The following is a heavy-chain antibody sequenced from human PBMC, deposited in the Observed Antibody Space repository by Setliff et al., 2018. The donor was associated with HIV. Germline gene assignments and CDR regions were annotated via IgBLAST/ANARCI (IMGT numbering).Heavy chain of an antibody. CDR2: INHSGST. J-gene: IGHJ6*02. Sequence: PSETLSLTCAVYGGSFSGYYWSWIRQPPGKGLEWIGEINHSGSTNYNPSLKSRVTISVDTSKNQFSLNLSSVTAADTAVYYCVRDGGMDVWGQGTTVTVSS. V-gene: IGHV4-34*01. CDR3: VRDGGMDV. CDR1: GGSFSGYY.